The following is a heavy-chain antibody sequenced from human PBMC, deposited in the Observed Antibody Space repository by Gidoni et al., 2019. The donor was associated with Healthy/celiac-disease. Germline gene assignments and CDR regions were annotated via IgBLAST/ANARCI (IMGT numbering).Heavy chain of an antibody. V-gene: IGHV3-33*01. CDR1: GFPFSSYG. Sequence: QVQLVESGGGVFQPCRSLRLSCAASGFPFSSYGMHWVRQAPGKGLEWVAVIWYDGSNKYYADSGKGRVTISRDNYKNTLYLQRNSLRAEDTAVYYCARESSGGYCSGGSCYNWGIADAFDIWGQGTMVTVSS. CDR3: ARESSGGYCSGGSCYNWGIADAFDI. J-gene: IGHJ3*02. CDR2: IWYDGSNK. D-gene: IGHD2-15*01.